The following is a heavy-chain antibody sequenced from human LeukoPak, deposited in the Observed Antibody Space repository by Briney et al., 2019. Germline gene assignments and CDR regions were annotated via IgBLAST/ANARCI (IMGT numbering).Heavy chain of an antibody. CDR1: GFPFSSYE. CDR2: IISSGSTI. Sequence: GGSLRLSCAASGFPFSSYEMNWVRQAPGKGLEWVSYIISSGSTIYYANSVKGRFTISRDNSKNTLYLQMGSLRAEDMAVYYCARTTTVTTPTYYYYYMDVWGKGTTVTVSS. CDR3: ARTTTVTTPTYYYYYMDV. D-gene: IGHD4-17*01. V-gene: IGHV3-48*03. J-gene: IGHJ6*03.